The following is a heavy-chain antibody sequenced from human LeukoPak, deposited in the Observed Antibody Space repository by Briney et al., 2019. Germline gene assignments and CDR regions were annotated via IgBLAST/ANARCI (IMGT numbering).Heavy chain of an antibody. J-gene: IGHJ4*02. CDR2: IYHSGNN. Sequence: PSETLSLTCTVSGFSISSTFYWVWIRQPPGKGLEWIGSIYHSGNNYYNPSLKNRVTMSVDTSKNQFSLHPTSVTAADTAVYYCARGYSSSWFYFDSWGQGTLVTVSS. CDR1: GFSISSTFY. CDR3: ARGYSSSWFYFDS. V-gene: IGHV4-38-2*02. D-gene: IGHD6-13*01.